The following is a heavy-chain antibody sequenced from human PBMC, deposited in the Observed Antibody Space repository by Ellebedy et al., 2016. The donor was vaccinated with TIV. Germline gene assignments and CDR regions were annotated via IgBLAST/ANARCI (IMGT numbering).Heavy chain of an antibody. CDR3: ARVMGLRDCSGDICSPPPPLDH. V-gene: IGHV1-18*04. Sequence: ASVKVSCKASGYTFTSFGITWVRQAPGQGLEWMGWISAYNGNTNYVQKLQGRVTMTTDTSTSTAYMELRSLRSDDPAGYYCARVMGLRDCSGDICSPPPPLDHWGQGALVTVSS. CDR2: ISAYNGNT. J-gene: IGHJ4*02. CDR1: GYTFTSFG. D-gene: IGHD2-15*01.